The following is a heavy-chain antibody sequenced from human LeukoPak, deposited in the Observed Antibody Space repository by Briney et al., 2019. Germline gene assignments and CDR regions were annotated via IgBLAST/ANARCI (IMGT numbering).Heavy chain of an antibody. V-gene: IGHV3-74*03. CDR2: IYSGDT. CDR3: TREVNAFDV. D-gene: IGHD4-11*01. J-gene: IGHJ3*01. Sequence: PGGSLRLSCAASEFTFSSHWIHWVRQAPGKGLVWVSGIYSGDTMYADSVKGRFTISRDDAENTLYLQMNRLRAEDTAVYYCTREVNAFDVWGQGTVVTVSS. CDR1: EFTFSSHW.